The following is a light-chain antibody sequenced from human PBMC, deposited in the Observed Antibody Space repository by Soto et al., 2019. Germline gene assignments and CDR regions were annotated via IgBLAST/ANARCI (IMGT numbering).Light chain of an antibody. Sequence: VMTQSPAPLSLSPGGRATLSCRASQSISSLLAWYQQKPGQAPRLLIYRASTRATGISGRFSGSGSGTECTLTITSLQSEDFAVYYCQQYNDWPITLGQGTRLEIK. CDR1: QSISSL. CDR2: RAS. V-gene: IGKV3-15*01. J-gene: IGKJ5*01. CDR3: QQYNDWPIT.